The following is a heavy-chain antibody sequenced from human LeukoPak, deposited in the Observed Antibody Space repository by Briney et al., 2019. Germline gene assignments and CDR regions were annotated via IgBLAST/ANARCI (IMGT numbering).Heavy chain of an antibody. CDR2: IVVGSGNT. Sequence: ASVKVSCKASGFTFTSSAMQWVRQARGQRLEWIGWIVVGSGNTNYAQKFQERVTITRDMSTSTAYMELSSLRSEDTAVYYCAACYRGSYFGAFDIWGQGTMVTVSS. V-gene: IGHV1-58*02. CDR3: AACYRGSYFGAFDI. CDR1: GFTFTSSA. D-gene: IGHD1-26*01. J-gene: IGHJ3*02.